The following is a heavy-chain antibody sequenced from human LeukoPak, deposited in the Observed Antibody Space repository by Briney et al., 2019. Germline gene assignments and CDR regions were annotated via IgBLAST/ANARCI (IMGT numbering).Heavy chain of an antibody. CDR2: MNPNSGNT. D-gene: IGHD1-26*01. V-gene: IGHV1-8*01. CDR3: ARTLELKTYSGSYEIDY. Sequence: ASVKVSCKASGYTFTSYDINWVRQATGQGLEWMGWMNPNSGNTGYAQKFQGRVTVTRNTSIITAYMELSSLRSEDTAVYYCARTLELKTYSGSYEIDYWGQGTLVTVSS. J-gene: IGHJ4*02. CDR1: GYTFTSYD.